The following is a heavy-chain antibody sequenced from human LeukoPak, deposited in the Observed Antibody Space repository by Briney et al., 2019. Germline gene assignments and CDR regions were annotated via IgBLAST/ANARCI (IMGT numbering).Heavy chain of an antibody. Sequence: SETLSLACAVSGGSISSSNWWSWVRQPPGKGLEWIGEIYHSGITNYNPSLKSRVTISVDKSKNHFSMKLSSVTAADTAVYYCATYTASGFDIWGQGTMVTVSS. CDR1: GGSISSSNW. D-gene: IGHD6-19*01. CDR2: IYHSGIT. CDR3: ATYTASGFDI. V-gene: IGHV4-4*02. J-gene: IGHJ3*02.